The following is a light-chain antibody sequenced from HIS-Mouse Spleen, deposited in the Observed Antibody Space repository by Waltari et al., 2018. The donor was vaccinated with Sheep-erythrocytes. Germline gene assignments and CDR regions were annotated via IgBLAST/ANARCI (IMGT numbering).Light chain of an antibody. CDR2: EGS. CDR3: CSYAGSSTPWV. J-gene: IGLJ3*02. CDR1: SRDVGSYNL. V-gene: IGLV2-23*01. Sequence: QSALTQPASVSGSPGQSITISCTGTSRDVGSYNLVSWYQRPPGKAPNRMLYEGSKRPSGVSNRFSGSKSGNTASLTISGLQAEDEADYYCCSYAGSSTPWVFGGGTKLTVL.